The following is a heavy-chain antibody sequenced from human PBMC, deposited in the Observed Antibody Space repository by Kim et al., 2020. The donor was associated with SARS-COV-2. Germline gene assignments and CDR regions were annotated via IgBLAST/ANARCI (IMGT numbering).Heavy chain of an antibody. V-gene: IGHV3-23*01. CDR1: GFTFSIYA. Sequence: GGSLRLSCAASGFTFSIYAMSWVRQAPGQGLEWVSTISGSGDSTYYADSVKGRFTISRDNPKNTLFLEMNSLRVEDTAEFFCAKGSRSSGYYYDYWGKGTMVTVSS. CDR3: AKGSRSSGYYYDY. D-gene: IGHD3-22*01. CDR2: ISGSGDST. J-gene: IGHJ4*02.